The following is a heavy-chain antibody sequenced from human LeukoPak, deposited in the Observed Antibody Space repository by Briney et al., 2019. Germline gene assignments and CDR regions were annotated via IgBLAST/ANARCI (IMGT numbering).Heavy chain of an antibody. V-gene: IGHV3-53*01. Sequence: GGSLRLSCAASGFAVSSNYMSWIRQAPGKGLEWVSIVYSSGSIYYADSVKGRFTISRDNSKNTLYLQMSSLRAEDTAVYYCARLESYDSSGHYRGYFDLWGQGTLVTVSS. CDR3: ARLESYDSSGHYRGYFDL. CDR1: GFAVSSNY. D-gene: IGHD3-22*01. J-gene: IGHJ4*02. CDR2: VYSSGSI.